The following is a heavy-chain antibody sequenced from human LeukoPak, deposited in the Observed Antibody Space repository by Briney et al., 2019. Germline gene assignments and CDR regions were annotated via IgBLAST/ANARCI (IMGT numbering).Heavy chain of an antibody. J-gene: IGHJ4*02. Sequence: GGSLRLSCAASGFTFSSYGMHWVRQAPGKGLEWVAFIRYDRSNKYYADSVKGRFTISRDNSKNTLYLQMNSLRAEDTAVYYCAKDRGYSSSWFFDYWGQGTLVTVSS. CDR3: AKDRGYSSSWFFDY. V-gene: IGHV3-30*02. CDR1: GFTFSSYG. CDR2: IRYDRSNK. D-gene: IGHD6-13*01.